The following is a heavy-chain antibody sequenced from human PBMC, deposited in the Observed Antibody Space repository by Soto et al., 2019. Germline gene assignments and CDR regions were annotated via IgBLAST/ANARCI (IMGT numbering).Heavy chain of an antibody. J-gene: IGHJ4*02. CDR1: GDTFTDYY. V-gene: IGHV1-46*01. CDR2: VNPSGGHT. D-gene: IGHD2-21*02. CDR3: VRGGHVVVVTAALDY. Sequence: QVQLVQSGAEVKKPGASVKVSCKASGDTFTDYYIHWVRQAPGQGLEWMGTVNPSGGHTTYAQHSLGRISMSRDTYTSASYMELTSLTSEDTAVYYCVRGGHVVVVTAALDYWGQGTIVTVSS.